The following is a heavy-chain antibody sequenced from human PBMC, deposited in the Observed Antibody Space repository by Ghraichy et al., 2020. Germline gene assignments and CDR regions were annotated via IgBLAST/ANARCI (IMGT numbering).Heavy chain of an antibody. CDR1: GFTFDDYA. V-gene: IGHV3-9*01. Sequence: GGSLRLSCAASGFTFDDYAMHWVRQAPGKGLEWVSGISWNSGSIGYADSVKGRFTISRDNAKNSLYLQMNSLRAEDTALYYCAKDIGYSGAGGGAEKYYYYYGRDVWGQGTTVTVSS. D-gene: IGHD2-15*01. CDR3: AKDIGYSGAGGGAEKYYYYYGRDV. CDR2: ISWNSGSI. J-gene: IGHJ6*02.